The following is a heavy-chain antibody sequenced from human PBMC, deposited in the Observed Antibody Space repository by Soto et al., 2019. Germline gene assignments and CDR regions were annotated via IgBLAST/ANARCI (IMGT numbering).Heavy chain of an antibody. CDR1: GYTFTSYG. CDR2: ISAYNGNT. Sequence: ASGKVCCDASGYTFTSYGISWVRQAPGQGLEWMGWISAYNGNTNYAQKLQGRVTMTTDTSTSTAYMELRSLRSDDTAVYYCARDHCSSTRCHRGVHYWCQGTLVTL. V-gene: IGHV1-18*04. J-gene: IGHJ4*02. D-gene: IGHD2-2*01. CDR3: ARDHCSSTRCHRGVHY.